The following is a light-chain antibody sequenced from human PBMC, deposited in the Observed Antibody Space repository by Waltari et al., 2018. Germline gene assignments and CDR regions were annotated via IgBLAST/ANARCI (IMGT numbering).Light chain of an antibody. CDR2: KAS. Sequence: IQMTQSPSTLSASVGDRVTITCRASQSINSWLAWYQQQPGKAPKLLIYKASSLESGVPSRFSGSGSGTEFTLTISSLQPDDFATFYCQQYDTYPLTFGGGTKVEIK. V-gene: IGKV1-5*03. J-gene: IGKJ4*01. CDR3: QQYDTYPLT. CDR1: QSINSW.